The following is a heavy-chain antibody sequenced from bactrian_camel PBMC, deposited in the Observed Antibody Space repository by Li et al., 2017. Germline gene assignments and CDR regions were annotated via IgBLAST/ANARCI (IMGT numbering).Heavy chain of an antibody. CDR1: LYRDTAYC. Sequence: HVQLVESGGGSVQAGGSLKLSCAASLYRDTAYCMAWFRQAPGKEREAVAAIYFDGSDTAYADSVKDRFTVSRDRAKNTASLRMDRLEVDDTAMYYCAAARYCSENGGTLSFLRYLDIWGHGTQVTVS. CDR2: IYFDGSDT. CDR3: AAARYCSENGGTLSFLRYLDI. J-gene: IGHJ2*01. V-gene: IGHV3S6*01. D-gene: IGHD2*01.